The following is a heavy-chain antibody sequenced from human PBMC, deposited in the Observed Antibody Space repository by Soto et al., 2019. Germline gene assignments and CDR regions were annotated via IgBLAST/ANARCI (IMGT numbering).Heavy chain of an antibody. D-gene: IGHD2-2*01. V-gene: IGHV1-18*04. Sequence: SVKVSCKASGYTFTSYSISWVRQAPGQGLEWMGWISAYNGNTNYAQKLQGRVTMTTDTSTSTAYMELRSLRSDDTAVYYCARVLVPAALSPYYYYYYGMDVWGQGTTVTVSS. CDR1: GYTFTSYS. CDR2: ISAYNGNT. J-gene: IGHJ6*02. CDR3: ARVLVPAALSPYYYYYYGMDV.